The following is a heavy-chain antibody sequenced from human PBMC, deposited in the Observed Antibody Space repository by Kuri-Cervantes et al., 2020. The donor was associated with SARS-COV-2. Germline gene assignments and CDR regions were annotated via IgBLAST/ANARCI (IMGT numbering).Heavy chain of an antibody. Sequence: GSLRLSCTVSGYSISSGYYWGWIRQPPGKGLEWIGSIYHSGSTYYNPSLKSRVTISVDTSKNQFSLKLSSVTAADTAVYYCARTYDTVTVDAFDIWGQGTMVTVSS. J-gene: IGHJ3*02. D-gene: IGHD4-11*01. V-gene: IGHV4-38-2*02. CDR2: IYHSGST. CDR1: GYSISSGYY. CDR3: ARTYDTVTVDAFDI.